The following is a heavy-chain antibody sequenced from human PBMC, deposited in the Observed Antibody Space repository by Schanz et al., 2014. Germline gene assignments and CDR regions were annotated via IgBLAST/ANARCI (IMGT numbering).Heavy chain of an antibody. CDR1: GFTFSSYW. V-gene: IGHV3-74*01. Sequence: EVQLVESGGGLVQPGGSLRLSCAASGFTFSSYWMHWVRQAPGKGLVWISRINSDGSSASYADSVKGRFTISRDNAKNTLYLQMNSLRAEDTAVYYCARDLAGGGNDVWGQGTLVTVSS. CDR3: ARDLAGGGNDV. D-gene: IGHD2-15*01. CDR2: INSDGSSA. J-gene: IGHJ4*02.